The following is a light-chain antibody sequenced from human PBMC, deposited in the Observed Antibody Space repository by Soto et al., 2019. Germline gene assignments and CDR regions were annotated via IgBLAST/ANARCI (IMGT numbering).Light chain of an antibody. V-gene: IGLV8-61*01. CDR2: STN. CDR3: VLYVGSGISV. J-gene: IGLJ2*01. CDR1: SGSVSTSYY. Sequence: QAVVTQEPSFSVSPGGTVTLTCGLNSGSVSTSYYPSWYQQTPGQAPRTLIYSTNTRSSGVPDRFSGSILGNKAALTITGAQADDESDYYCVLYVGSGISVFVGGTKLTVL.